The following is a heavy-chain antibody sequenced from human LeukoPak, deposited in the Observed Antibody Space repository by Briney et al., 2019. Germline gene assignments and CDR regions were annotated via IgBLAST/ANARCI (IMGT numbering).Heavy chain of an antibody. Sequence: GGSLRLSCAASGFTFSSYGMHWVRQAPGKGLEWVAFIRYDGSNKYYADSVKGRFTISRDNSKNTLYLQMNSLRAEDTAVYYCARDSYDEDAFDIWGQGTMVTVSS. D-gene: IGHD3-22*01. CDR2: IRYDGSNK. J-gene: IGHJ3*02. CDR3: ARDSYDEDAFDI. CDR1: GFTFSSYG. V-gene: IGHV3-30*02.